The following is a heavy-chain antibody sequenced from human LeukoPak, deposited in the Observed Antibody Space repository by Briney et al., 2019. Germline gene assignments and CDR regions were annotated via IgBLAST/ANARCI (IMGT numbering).Heavy chain of an antibody. V-gene: IGHV3-48*03. CDR1: GFTFSNYE. CDR3: ARDYGGSSPFDY. D-gene: IGHD4-23*01. Sequence: HSGGSLRLSCAASGFTFSNYEMHWVRQAPGKGLEWVSYISSSDSTIYYADSVKGRFTISRDNAKNSLYLQTNSLRAEDTAVYYCARDYGGSSPFDYWGQGTLVTVSS. CDR2: ISSSDSTI. J-gene: IGHJ4*02.